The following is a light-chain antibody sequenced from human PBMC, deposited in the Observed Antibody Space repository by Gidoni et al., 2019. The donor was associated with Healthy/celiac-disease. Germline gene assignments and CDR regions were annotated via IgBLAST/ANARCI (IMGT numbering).Light chain of an antibody. CDR1: SLRSYY. CDR2: GKN. V-gene: IGLV3-19*01. CDR3: NSRDSSGNPVV. Sequence: SSELTQAPAVSVALGQTVRITCQGDSLRSYYVSWYQQKPGQAPVLIIYGKNNRPSGIPDRFSGSSSGNTASLTITGAQAEDEADYYCNSRDSSGNPVVFGGGTKLTVL. J-gene: IGLJ2*01.